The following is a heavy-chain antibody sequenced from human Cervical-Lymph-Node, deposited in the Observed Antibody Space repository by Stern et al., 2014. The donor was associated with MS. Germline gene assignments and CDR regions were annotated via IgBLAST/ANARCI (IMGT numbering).Heavy chain of an antibody. J-gene: IGHJ4*02. CDR3: ARHVQGFDY. V-gene: IGHV5-51*01. CDR2: IYPYDPDT. CDR1: GYSFTIYY. Sequence: EVQLVESGAEVKKPGESVKISCKLSGYSFTIYYIGWVRQMPGKGLEWLVFIYPYDPDTTYSPSSQGQVTISADKSITTAYLQWSSLRASDTAMYYCARHVQGFDYWGQGTLVTVSS.